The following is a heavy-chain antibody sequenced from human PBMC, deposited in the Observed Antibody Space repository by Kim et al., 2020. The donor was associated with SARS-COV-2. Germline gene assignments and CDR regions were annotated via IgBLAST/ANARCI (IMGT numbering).Heavy chain of an antibody. D-gene: IGHD3-10*01. V-gene: IGHV4-31*03. CDR3: ARYYYGSGSYYRFGWFDP. Sequence: SETLSLTCTVSGGSISSGGYYWSWIRQHPGKGLEWIGYIYYSGSTYYNPSLKSRVTISVDTSKNQFSLKLSSVTAADTAVYYCARYYYGSGSYYRFGWFDPWGQGTLVTVSS. CDR1: GGSISSGGYY. CDR2: IYYSGST. J-gene: IGHJ5*02.